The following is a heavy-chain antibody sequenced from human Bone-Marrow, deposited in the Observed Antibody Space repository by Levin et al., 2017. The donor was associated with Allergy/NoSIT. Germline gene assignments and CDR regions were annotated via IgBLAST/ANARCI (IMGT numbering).Heavy chain of an antibody. D-gene: IGHD3-10*01. CDR3: ARGRRGGGAFDI. CDR1: GGTFSSYA. CDR2: IIPIFGTA. V-gene: IGHV1-69*01. Sequence: KISCKASGGTFSSYAISWVRQAPGQGLEWMGGIIPIFGTANYAQKFQGRVTITADESTSTAYMELSSLRSEDTAVYYCARGRRGGGAFDIWGQGTMVTVSS. J-gene: IGHJ3*02.